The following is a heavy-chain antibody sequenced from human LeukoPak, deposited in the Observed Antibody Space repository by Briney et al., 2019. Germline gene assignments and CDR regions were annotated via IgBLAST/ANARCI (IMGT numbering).Heavy chain of an antibody. D-gene: IGHD3-10*01. CDR2: ISAYNGNT. CDR3: ARDRKYHGSGSFTPLDY. J-gene: IGHJ4*02. CDR1: GYTFTSYG. Sequence: ASVKVSCKASGYTFTSYGISWVRQAPGQGLEWMGWISAYNGNTNYAQKLQGRVTMTTDTSTSTAYMELRSLRSDDTAVYYCARDRKYHGSGSFTPLDYWGQGTLVTVSS. V-gene: IGHV1-18*01.